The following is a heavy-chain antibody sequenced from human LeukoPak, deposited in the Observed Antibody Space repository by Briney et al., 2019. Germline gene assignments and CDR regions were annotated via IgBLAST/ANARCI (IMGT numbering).Heavy chain of an antibody. J-gene: IGHJ4*02. D-gene: IGHD3-10*01. CDR2: ISSSSNYI. Sequence: GGSLRLSCAASGFTFSSYSMNWVRQAPGKGLEWVSSISSSSNYIYYADSVKGRFTISRDNAKNSLYLQMNSLRAEDTAVYYCARGRGLPGPLDYWGQGTLVTVSS. V-gene: IGHV3-21*01. CDR3: ARGRGLPGPLDY. CDR1: GFTFSSYS.